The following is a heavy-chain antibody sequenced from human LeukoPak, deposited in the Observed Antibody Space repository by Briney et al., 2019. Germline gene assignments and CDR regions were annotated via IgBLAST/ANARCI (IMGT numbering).Heavy chain of an antibody. Sequence: PSETLSLTCTVSGGSISSSSYYWGWIRQPPGKGLEWIGSIYYSGSTYYNPSLKSRVTISVDTSKNQFSLKLSSVTAADTAVYYCARAGASSDAFDIWGQGTMATVSS. D-gene: IGHD2-2*01. CDR2: IYYSGST. CDR1: GGSISSSSYY. J-gene: IGHJ3*02. CDR3: ARAGASSDAFDI. V-gene: IGHV4-39*07.